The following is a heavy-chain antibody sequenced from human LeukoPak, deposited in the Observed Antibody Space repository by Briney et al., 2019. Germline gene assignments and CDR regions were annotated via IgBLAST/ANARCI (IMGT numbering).Heavy chain of an antibody. J-gene: IGHJ4*02. CDR3: ARVNAGGATPFFDY. Sequence: GASVKVSCKASGYTFTGYYMHWVRQAPGQGLEWMGWINPNSGGTNYAQKFQGRVTMTRDTSISTAYMELSRLRSDDTAVYYCARVNAGGATPFFDYWGQGTLVTVSS. CDR1: GYTFTGYY. D-gene: IGHD4-17*01. V-gene: IGHV1-2*02. CDR2: INPNSGGT.